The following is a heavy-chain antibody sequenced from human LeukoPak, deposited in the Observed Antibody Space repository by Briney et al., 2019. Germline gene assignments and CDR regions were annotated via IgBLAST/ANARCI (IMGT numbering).Heavy chain of an antibody. CDR1: GGSISSYY. Sequence: PSETLSLTCTVSGGSISSYYWSWLRQPPGKGLEWIGYIYYSGSTNYNPSLKSRVTISVDTSKNQFSLKLSSVTAADTAVYYCARLITGPDAFDIWGQGTMVTVSS. V-gene: IGHV4-59*08. D-gene: IGHD1-20*01. CDR3: ARLITGPDAFDI. J-gene: IGHJ3*02. CDR2: IYYSGST.